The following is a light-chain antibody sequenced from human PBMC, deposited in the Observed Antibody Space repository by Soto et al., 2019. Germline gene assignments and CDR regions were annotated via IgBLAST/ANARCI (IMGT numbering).Light chain of an antibody. V-gene: IGKV2D-29*01. CDR1: QSLLHSNGYNY. J-gene: IGKJ1*01. Sequence: DIVMTQSPLSLPVTPGEPASISCRSSQSLLHSNGYNYLDWYLQKPGQPPQLLIYEVSNRFSGVADRFSGSGSGTDFTLKISRVEAEDVGVYYCMQSIQLPPAFGQGTQFDIK. CDR3: MQSIQLPPA. CDR2: EVS.